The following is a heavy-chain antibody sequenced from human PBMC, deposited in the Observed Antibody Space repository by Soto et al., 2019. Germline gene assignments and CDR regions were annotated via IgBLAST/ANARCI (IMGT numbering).Heavy chain of an antibody. CDR2: ISSSSSYI. J-gene: IGHJ5*02. V-gene: IGHV3-21*01. Sequence: EVQLVESGGGLVQPGGSLRLSCAASGFTFSSYSMNWVRQAPGKGLEWVSSISSSSSYIYYADSVKGRFTISRDNAKNSLYLQMNSLRAEDTAVYYCARAFDYGDPLYNWFDPWGQGTLVTVSS. D-gene: IGHD4-17*01. CDR3: ARAFDYGDPLYNWFDP. CDR1: GFTFSSYS.